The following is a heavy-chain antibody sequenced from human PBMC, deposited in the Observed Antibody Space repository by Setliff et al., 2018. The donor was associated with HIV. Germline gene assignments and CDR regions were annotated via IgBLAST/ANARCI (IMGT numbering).Heavy chain of an antibody. CDR2: MNPNSSNS. V-gene: IGHV1-8*02. D-gene: IGHD3-9*01. CDR1: GFIFTDYQ. Sequence: ASVKVSCKASGFIFTDYQIHWVRQATGQGLEWMGWMNPNSSNSGYAQNFQGRVTMTLDTSISTAYMELSSLRSEDTAVYYCARDLSISNPYYDILTGPGVYWGQGTLVTVSS. J-gene: IGHJ4*02. CDR3: ARDLSISNPYYDILTGPGVY.